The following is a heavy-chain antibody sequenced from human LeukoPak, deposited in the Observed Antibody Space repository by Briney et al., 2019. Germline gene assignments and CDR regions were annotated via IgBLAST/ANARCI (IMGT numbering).Heavy chain of an antibody. CDR2: IFYSGSP. J-gene: IGHJ4*02. D-gene: IGHD6-13*01. V-gene: IGHV4-59*08. Sequence: SETLSLTCTVSGGSISSYYWSWIRQSPGKGLEWIANIFYSGSPNYNPSLKSRVTISFDTSKNQFSLKLSSVTAADTAVYYCASLIAAAPFDYWGQGTLVTVSS. CDR3: ASLIAAAPFDY. CDR1: GGSISSYY.